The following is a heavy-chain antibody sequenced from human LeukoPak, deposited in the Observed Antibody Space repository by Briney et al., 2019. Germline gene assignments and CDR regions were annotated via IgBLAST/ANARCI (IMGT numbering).Heavy chain of an antibody. CDR2: ISGGGGST. J-gene: IGHJ4*02. V-gene: IGHV3-23*01. D-gene: IGHD3-3*01. CDR3: AKAVVHYDFWSSYSCYFDY. Sequence: PGGSLGLSCAASGFTFSSYAMSWVRQAPGKGLEWVSAISGGGGSTYYADSVKGRFTISRDNSKNTLYLQMNSLRAEDTAVYYCAKAVVHYDFWSSYSCYFDYWGQGTLVTVSS. CDR1: GFTFSSYA.